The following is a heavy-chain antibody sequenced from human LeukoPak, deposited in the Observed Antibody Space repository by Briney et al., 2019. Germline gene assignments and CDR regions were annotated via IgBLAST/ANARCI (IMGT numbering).Heavy chain of an antibody. D-gene: IGHD5-12*01. J-gene: IGHJ4*02. Sequence: SVKVSCKAPGFTFTSSAMQWVRQARGQRLEWIGWIVVGSGNTNYAQKFQERVTITRDMSTSTAYMELSSLRSEDTAVYYCAADSGVYSGYEFGYWGQGTLVTVSS. V-gene: IGHV1-58*02. CDR3: AADSGVYSGYEFGY. CDR1: GFTFTSSA. CDR2: IVVGSGNT.